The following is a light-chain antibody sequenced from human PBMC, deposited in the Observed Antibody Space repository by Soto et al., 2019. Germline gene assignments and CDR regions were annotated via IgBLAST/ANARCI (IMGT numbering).Light chain of an antibody. CDR2: GNN. CDR3: QSYDSSLSGYV. Sequence: QSVLIQPPSVSGSPGQTVIISCSGSSSNLGAPYDVNWFRQLPGTVPRPLIYGNNNRPSGVPDRFSGSKSGTSASLAITGLQAEDEADYYCQSYDSSLSGYVFGTGTKVTVL. V-gene: IGLV1-40*01. J-gene: IGLJ1*01. CDR1: SSNLGAPYD.